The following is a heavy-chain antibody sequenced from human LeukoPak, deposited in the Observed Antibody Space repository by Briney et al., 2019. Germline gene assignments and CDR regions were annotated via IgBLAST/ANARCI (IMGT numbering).Heavy chain of an antibody. CDR1: GGSFSGYY. V-gene: IGHV4-34*01. CDR2: INHSGST. J-gene: IGHJ4*02. CDR3: AGGQSSGWLRNPFYFDY. Sequence: SETLSLTCAVYGGSFSGYYWSWIRQPPGKGLEWIGEINHSGSTNYNPSLKGRVTISVDTSKNQFSLKLSSVTAADTAVYYCAGGQSSGWLRNPFYFDYWGQGTLVTVSS. D-gene: IGHD6-19*01.